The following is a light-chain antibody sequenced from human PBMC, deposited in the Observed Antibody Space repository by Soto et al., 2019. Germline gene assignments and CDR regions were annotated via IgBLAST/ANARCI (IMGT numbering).Light chain of an antibody. J-gene: IGLJ1*01. Sequence: QSVLTQPPSVSAAPGQKVIISCSGGTSNIGNNYACWYQHLPGTAPKLLMYEDNKRASGIPDRFSGSRSGTSATLGITRLQTGDEADYYCGTWDSRLNAHVFGTGTKVTVL. CDR2: EDN. CDR3: GTWDSRLNAHV. CDR1: TSNIGNNY. V-gene: IGLV1-51*02.